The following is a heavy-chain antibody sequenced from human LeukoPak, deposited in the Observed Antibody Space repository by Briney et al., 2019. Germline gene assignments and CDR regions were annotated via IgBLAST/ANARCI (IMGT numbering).Heavy chain of an antibody. Sequence: PSETLSLTCTVSGASITTHYWSWIRQSPGKGLDWIGYSHNNGGFYYNPSLKSRVTISLDTSENHFSLRLDSVTAADSAVYFCARGEIDWLRSPGALYYFDYWGQGILVTVSS. J-gene: IGHJ4*02. CDR2: SHNNGGF. D-gene: IGHD5-12*01. CDR3: ARGEIDWLRSPGALYYFDY. V-gene: IGHV4-59*11. CDR1: GASITTHY.